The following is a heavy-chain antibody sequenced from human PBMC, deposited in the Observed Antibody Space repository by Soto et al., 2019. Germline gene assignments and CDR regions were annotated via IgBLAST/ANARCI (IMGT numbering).Heavy chain of an antibody. V-gene: IGHV4-31*03. J-gene: IGHJ6*02. CDR2: IYYSGST. CDR1: GVSISSGGYY. Sequence: QVQLQESGPGLVKPSQTLSLTCTVSGVSISSGGYYWSWIRQHPGKGLEWIGYIYYSGSTYYNPSLKSRVTISVDTSKNQFSLKLSSVTAADTAVYYCARDKLPNVDIVATMSYYYGMDVWGQGTTVTVSS. CDR3: ARDKLPNVDIVATMSYYYGMDV. D-gene: IGHD5-12*01.